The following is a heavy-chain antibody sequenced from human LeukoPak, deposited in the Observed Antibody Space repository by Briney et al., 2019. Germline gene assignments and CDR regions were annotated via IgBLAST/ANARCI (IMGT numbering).Heavy chain of an antibody. V-gene: IGHV3-7*01. Sequence: GGSLRLCCAASGFTFNNYWMSWVRQAPGKGLEGVANIKPDGGDKYYVGSVKGRFTISRDNDKNSMCLKMNSLRAEDTAVYYCARERGWELPSSFDSWGQGTLVTVSS. D-gene: IGHD1-26*01. J-gene: IGHJ4*02. CDR3: ARERGWELPSSFDS. CDR2: IKPDGGDK. CDR1: GFTFNNYW.